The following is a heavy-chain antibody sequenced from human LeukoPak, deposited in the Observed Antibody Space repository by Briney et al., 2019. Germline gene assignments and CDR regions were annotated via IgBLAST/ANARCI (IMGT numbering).Heavy chain of an antibody. CDR3: ARDRSGSHYYLDV. CDR2: INRDGSGT. V-gene: IGHV3-74*01. Sequence: GGSLRLSCAAPDFRLNIEWMHWVRQVPGKGLVWVAHINRDGSGTSYADSVKGRFIIFRDNVRNTVDLQMNSLRAEDTAVYYCARDRSGSHYYLDVWAKGTTVTVSS. D-gene: IGHD1-26*01. J-gene: IGHJ6*03. CDR1: DFRLNIEW.